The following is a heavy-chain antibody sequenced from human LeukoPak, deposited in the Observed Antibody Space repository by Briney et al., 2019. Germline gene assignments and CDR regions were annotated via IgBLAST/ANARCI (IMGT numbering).Heavy chain of an antibody. V-gene: IGHV3-74*01. Sequence: GGSLRLSCAASGFTFSTHWMHWVRQAPGKGLVWVSRINTDGTGTSYADSVKGRFTISRDNAKNTLYLQTNSLRGEDTAVYYCARDPAYSSGYMDVWGKGTTVTVSS. D-gene: IGHD6-19*01. CDR2: INTDGTGT. J-gene: IGHJ6*03. CDR1: GFTFSTHW. CDR3: ARDPAYSSGYMDV.